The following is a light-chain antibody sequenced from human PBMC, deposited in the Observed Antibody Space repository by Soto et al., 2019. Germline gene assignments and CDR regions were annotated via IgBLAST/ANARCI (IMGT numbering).Light chain of an antibody. Sequence: DVQMTQSPSSLSASEGDRVSITCRASQNINNYVNWYQQKPGQAPKLLIYAASSLQSGVPSRFSDNGSETDITLTISSMQAEVFASYCCQQSDSAPYTFGRGTKLDIK. CDR2: AAS. J-gene: IGKJ2*01. CDR3: QQSDSAPYT. CDR1: QNINNY. V-gene: IGKV1-39*01.